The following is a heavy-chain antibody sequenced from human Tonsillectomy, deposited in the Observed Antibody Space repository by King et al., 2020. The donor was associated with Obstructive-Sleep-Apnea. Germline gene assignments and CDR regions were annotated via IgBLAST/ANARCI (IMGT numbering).Heavy chain of an antibody. V-gene: IGHV3-23*04. Sequence: VQLVESGGGLVQPGGSLGLSCAASGFTFSGYGLSWVRQTPGKGLEWVSGISGSGGDTYYADSVKGRFTISRDNSKNSLHLQMKSLRAEDTAIYYCAKDRGWGLDVWGQGNTVTVSS. J-gene: IGHJ6*02. D-gene: IGHD6-19*01. CDR2: ISGSGGDT. CDR1: GFTFSGYG. CDR3: AKDRGWGLDV.